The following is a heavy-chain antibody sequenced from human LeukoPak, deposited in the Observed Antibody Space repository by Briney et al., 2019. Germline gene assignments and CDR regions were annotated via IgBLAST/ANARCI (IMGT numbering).Heavy chain of an antibody. CDR3: ARNPGAGSSWYRLHY. D-gene: IGHD6-13*01. J-gene: IGHJ4*02. Sequence: GKSLRLSCAASGITFINHAMDWVRQAPGKGLEWVAVISYDGSNTYYADSVKGRFTISRDNSKSTLYLQMNSLRVEDTAVYYCARNPGAGSSWYRLHYWGQGTLVSVSS. CDR2: ISYDGSNT. V-gene: IGHV3-30-3*01. CDR1: GITFINHA.